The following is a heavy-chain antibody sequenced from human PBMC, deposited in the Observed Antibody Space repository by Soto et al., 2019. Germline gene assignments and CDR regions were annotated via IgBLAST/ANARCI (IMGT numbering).Heavy chain of an antibody. CDR3: TTDSIVGASYYYYGMDV. Sequence: GGSLRLSCAASGFTFSNAWMNWVRQAPGKGLEWVGRIKSKTDGGTTDYAAPVKGRFTISRDDSKNTLYLQMNSLKTEDTAVYYCTTDSIVGASYYYYGMDVWGQGTTVTVSS. V-gene: IGHV3-15*07. CDR2: IKSKTDGGTT. CDR1: GFTFSNAW. D-gene: IGHD1-26*01. J-gene: IGHJ6*02.